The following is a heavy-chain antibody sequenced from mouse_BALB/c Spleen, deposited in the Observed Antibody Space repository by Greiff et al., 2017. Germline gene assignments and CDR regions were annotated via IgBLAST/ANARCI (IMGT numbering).Heavy chain of an antibody. V-gene: IGHV1-87*01. CDR3: ARSDGNYYFDY. CDR2: IYPGDGDT. D-gene: IGHD2-1*01. CDR1: GYTFTSYW. J-gene: IGHJ2*01. Sequence: QVQLQQSGAELARPGASVKLSCKASGYTFTSYWMQWVKQRPGQGLEWIGAIYPGDGDTRYTQKFKGKATLTADKSSSTAYMQLSSLASEDSAVYYCARSDGNYYFDYWGQGTTLTVSS.